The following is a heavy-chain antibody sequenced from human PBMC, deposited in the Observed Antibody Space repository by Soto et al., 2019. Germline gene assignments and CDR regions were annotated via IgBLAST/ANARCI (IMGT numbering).Heavy chain of an antibody. Sequence: EVQLLESGGGVVQPGGSLRLSCAASGFTFSAYAMSWVRQAPGKGLEWVSVISGSGGATYYADSVKGRFTISRDNSKNTLYLQMNSLRAEDRAVYYCARQEYITPWYLNYWGQGTLVTVSS. CDR3: ARQEYITPWYLNY. CDR2: ISGSGGAT. J-gene: IGHJ4*02. D-gene: IGHD6-6*01. CDR1: GFTFSAYA. V-gene: IGHV3-23*01.